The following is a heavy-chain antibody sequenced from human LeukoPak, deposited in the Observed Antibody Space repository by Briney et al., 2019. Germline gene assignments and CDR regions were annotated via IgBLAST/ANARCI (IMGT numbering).Heavy chain of an antibody. V-gene: IGHV1-3*01. CDR3: ARGSWNSGSYGPYYFDY. CDR1: GVTFTNHA. CDR2: INAGNGNT. Sequence: GASVKVSCKASGVTFTNHALQWVRQAPGQRLEWMGWINAGNGNTKYSQQFQGRVTITRDTSATTTYIELSSLKSEDTAVYYCARGSWNSGSYGPYYFDYWGQGTLVTVSS. D-gene: IGHD6-19*01. J-gene: IGHJ4*02.